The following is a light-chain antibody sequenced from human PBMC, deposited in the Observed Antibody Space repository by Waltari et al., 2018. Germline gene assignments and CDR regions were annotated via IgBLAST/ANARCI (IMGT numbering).Light chain of an antibody. J-gene: IGKJ2*01. V-gene: IGKV4-1*01. CDR1: QSVLYSANNKNY. CDR3: QQYYTTPYT. Sequence: DIVMTQSPDSLAMSLGERATIYCKSSQSVLYSANNKNYLAWYPQKTGQPPNLLIYWASTRESGVPDRFSGSGSGTDFTLTISSLQAEDVAVYYCQQYYTTPYTFGQGTKLEIK. CDR2: WAS.